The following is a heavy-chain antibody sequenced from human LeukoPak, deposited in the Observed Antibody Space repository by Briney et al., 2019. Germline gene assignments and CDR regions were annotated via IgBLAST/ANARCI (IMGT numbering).Heavy chain of an antibody. D-gene: IGHD3-3*01. J-gene: IGHJ4*02. CDR3: ARDRWGKRFLEWTYLFDY. CDR2: ISYDGSNK. Sequence: PGGSLRLSCAASGFTFSSYAMHWVRQAPGKGLEWVAVISYDGSNKYYADSVKGRFTISRDNSKNTLYLQMNSLRAEDTAVYYCARDRWGKRFLEWTYLFDYWGQGTLVTVSS. CDR1: GFTFSSYA. V-gene: IGHV3-30-3*01.